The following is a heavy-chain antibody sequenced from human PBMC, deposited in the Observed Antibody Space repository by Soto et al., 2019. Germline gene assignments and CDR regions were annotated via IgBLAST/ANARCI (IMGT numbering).Heavy chain of an antibody. J-gene: IGHJ3*01. V-gene: IGHV1-18*01. CDR3: ARGRGVVSPACTPDAFDV. CDR1: GYTFNKYG. Sequence: QAQLVQSGGEVKRPGASVKVSCKASGYTFNKYGFNWVRQAPGQGLEWMGRISAFNDYTNLAQKLQGRITLTTDASTNTAEMELQILTSDDTAMYYCARGRGVVSPACTPDAFDVWGQGTMVTVSS. CDR2: ISAFNDYT. D-gene: IGHD6-13*01.